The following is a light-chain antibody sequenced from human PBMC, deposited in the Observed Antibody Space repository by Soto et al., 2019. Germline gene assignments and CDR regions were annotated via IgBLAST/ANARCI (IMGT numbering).Light chain of an antibody. CDR2: SNN. Sequence: QTVVTQPPSESGTPGQRVTISCSGSRSNIGSNTVNWYQQVPGTAPKFLIYSNNQRPSGVPKRFSGSKSGTSASLAISGLQSEDEADYCCGSYAGSNTWVFGGGTKVTVL. J-gene: IGLJ3*02. CDR3: GSYAGSNTWV. V-gene: IGLV1-44*01. CDR1: RSNIGSNT.